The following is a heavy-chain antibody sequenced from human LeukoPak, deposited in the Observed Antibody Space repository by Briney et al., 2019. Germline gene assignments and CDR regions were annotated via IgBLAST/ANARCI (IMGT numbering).Heavy chain of an antibody. J-gene: IGHJ5*02. CDR1: GDTFNDYT. D-gene: IGHD2-2*01. V-gene: IGHV1-69*04. Sequence: SVKVSCKASGDTFNDYTFSWVRQAPGQGLEWMGRIMPFLDVANYAPKFQGRVTLIADKSTSTAYLELSDLKSEDTAVYYCARDLSCSSTSCYNWFDPWGQGTLVTVSS. CDR3: ARDLSCSSTSCYNWFDP. CDR2: IMPFLDVA.